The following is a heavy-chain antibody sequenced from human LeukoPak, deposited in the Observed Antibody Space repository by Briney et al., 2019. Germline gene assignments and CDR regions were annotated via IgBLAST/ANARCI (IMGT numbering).Heavy chain of an antibody. CDR1: VLTVSSKD. Sequence: SGGALRVSCAASVLTVSSKDMSWGRQAPGKGLEWVSVIYSGGSTYYADSVKGRFTISRDNSKNTLYLQMNSLRAEDTAVYYCATLARYAFDIWGQGTMVTVSS. CDR2: IYSGGST. CDR3: ATLARYAFDI. V-gene: IGHV3-53*01. D-gene: IGHD5-12*01. J-gene: IGHJ3*02.